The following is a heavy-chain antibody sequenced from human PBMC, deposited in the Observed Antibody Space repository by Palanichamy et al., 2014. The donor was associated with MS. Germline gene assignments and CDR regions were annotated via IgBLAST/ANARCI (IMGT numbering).Heavy chain of an antibody. CDR2: INPNSGGT. V-gene: IGHV1-2*02. CDR3: VRGFCGGGGCYSGSYYYGMDV. D-gene: IGHD2-15*01. Sequence: QVQLVQSGAEVKKPGASVKVSCTASGYTFTDYYIHWVRQAPGQGLEWMGWINPNSGGTNLAQKFQGRVTMTRDTSINTAYVELGRLRSDDTAIFYCVRGFCGGGGCYSGSYYYGMDVWGQGTTVTVSS. J-gene: IGHJ6*02. CDR1: GYTFTDYY.